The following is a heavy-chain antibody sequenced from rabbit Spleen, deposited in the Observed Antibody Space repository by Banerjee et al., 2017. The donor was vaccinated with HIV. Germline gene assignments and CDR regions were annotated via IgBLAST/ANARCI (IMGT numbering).Heavy chain of an antibody. CDR2: IDSGSSGFT. V-gene: IGHV1S40*01. CDR3: ARDAAGREDFNL. Sequence: QSLEESGGDLVKPGASLTLTCIASGVSFSANSYICWVRQAPGKGLEWIVCIDSGSSGFTYFASWAKGRFTISKTSSTTVTLQMTSLTAADTATYFCARDAAGREDFNLWGPGTLVTVS. J-gene: IGHJ4*01. D-gene: IGHD4-2*01. CDR1: GVSFSANSY.